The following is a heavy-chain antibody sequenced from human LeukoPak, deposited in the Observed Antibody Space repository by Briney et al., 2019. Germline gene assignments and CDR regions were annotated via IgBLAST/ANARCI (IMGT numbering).Heavy chain of an antibody. D-gene: IGHD1-26*01. Sequence: GGSLRLSCAASGFTFSSYSMNWVRQAPGKGLEWVSSTSSSSSYIYYADSVKGRFTISRDNAKNSLYLQMNSLRAEDTAVYYCARDSDIGGSYHFDYWGQGTLVTVSS. CDR1: GFTFSSYS. CDR3: ARDSDIGGSYHFDY. V-gene: IGHV3-21*01. CDR2: TSSSSSYI. J-gene: IGHJ4*02.